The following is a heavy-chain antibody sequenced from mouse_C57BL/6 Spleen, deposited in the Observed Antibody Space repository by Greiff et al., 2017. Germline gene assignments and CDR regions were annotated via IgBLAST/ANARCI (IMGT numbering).Heavy chain of an antibody. CDR1: GYTFTSYW. CDR2: IDPSDSYT. J-gene: IGHJ1*03. Sequence: QVQLQQPGAELVRPGTSVKLSCKASGYTFTSYWMHWVKQRPGQGLEWIGVIDPSDSYTNYNQKFKGKATLTVDTDSSTAYMQLSSLTSEESAVYYCARGNYYGSSFWCFDVWGTGTTVTVSS. CDR3: ARGNYYGSSFWCFDV. D-gene: IGHD1-1*01. V-gene: IGHV1-59*01.